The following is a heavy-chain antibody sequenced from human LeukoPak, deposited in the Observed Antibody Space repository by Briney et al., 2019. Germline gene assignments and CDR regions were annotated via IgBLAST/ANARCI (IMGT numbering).Heavy chain of an antibody. CDR1: GYTFTGYY. CDR2: ISAYNGNT. Sequence: ASVKVSCKASGYTFTGYYMHWVRQAPGQGLEWMGWISAYNGNTNYAQKLQGRVTMTTDTSTSTAYMELRSLRSDDTAVYYCARDQGKDYYDSSGCDYWGQGTLVTVSS. J-gene: IGHJ4*02. V-gene: IGHV1-18*04. D-gene: IGHD3-22*01. CDR3: ARDQGKDYYDSSGCDY.